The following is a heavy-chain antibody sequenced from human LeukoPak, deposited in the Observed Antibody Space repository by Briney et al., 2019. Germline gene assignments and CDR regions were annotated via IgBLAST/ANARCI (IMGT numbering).Heavy chain of an antibody. J-gene: IGHJ4*02. CDR1: GGSVSIYA. V-gene: IGHV1-69*04. Sequence: SVKLSFKTSGGSVSIYAHNWVRKAPRPGHEWMGRVIPILNIANYAQKFQSRVTTTADKSTSTAYMELSSLTSEDTAVYYCARAYSDYRYSWYYFDYWGQGTLVTVSS. CDR2: VIPILNIA. CDR3: ARAYSDYRYSWYYFDY. D-gene: IGHD2-15*01.